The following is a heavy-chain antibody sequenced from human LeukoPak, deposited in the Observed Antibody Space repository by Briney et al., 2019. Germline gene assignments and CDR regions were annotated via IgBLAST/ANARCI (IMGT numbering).Heavy chain of an antibody. CDR1: GGSISSSSYY. CDR2: LYYSGNT. CDR3: ARDRWFGESHYFDY. D-gene: IGHD3-10*01. Sequence: SETLSLTCTVSGGSISSSSYYWGWIRQPPGKGLEWIGSLYYSGNTYYNPSLKSRVTISVDTSKNQYSLKLRSVTAADTAVYYCARDRWFGESHYFDYWGQGTLVTVSS. V-gene: IGHV4-39*07. J-gene: IGHJ4*02.